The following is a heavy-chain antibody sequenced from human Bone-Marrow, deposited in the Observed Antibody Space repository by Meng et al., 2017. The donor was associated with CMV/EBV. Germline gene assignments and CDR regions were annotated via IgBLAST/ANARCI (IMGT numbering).Heavy chain of an antibody. CDR3: TRIYYYYGMDV. Sequence: GGSLKIPWSGSGFTFSSYWMHWVRQASGKGLEWVGRIRSKANSHATAYAASVKGRFTISRDDSKNTAYLQMNSLKTEDTAMYYCTRIYYYYGMDVWGQGTMVTVSS. CDR1: GFTFSSYW. CDR2: IRSKANSHAT. J-gene: IGHJ6*02. V-gene: IGHV3-73*01.